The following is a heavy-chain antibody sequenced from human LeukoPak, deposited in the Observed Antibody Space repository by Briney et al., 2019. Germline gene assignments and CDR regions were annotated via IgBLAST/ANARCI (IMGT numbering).Heavy chain of an antibody. Sequence: PGGSLRLSCAASGFTFSNYAMSWVRQAPGKGLEWVSSISGSGGSTDYADSVKGRFTISRDNSKKTLYLQMNSLRAEDTAVYYCARASDYDSGGYYIGGTFDYWGRGTLVTVSS. CDR3: ARASDYDSGGYYIGGTFDY. J-gene: IGHJ4*02. V-gene: IGHV3-23*01. CDR1: GFTFSNYA. D-gene: IGHD3-22*01. CDR2: ISGSGGST.